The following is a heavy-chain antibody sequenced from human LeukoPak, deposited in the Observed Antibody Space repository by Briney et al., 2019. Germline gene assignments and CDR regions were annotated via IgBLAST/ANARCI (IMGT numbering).Heavy chain of an antibody. J-gene: IGHJ4*02. D-gene: IGHD2-8*01. CDR2: ITHNGGSI. CDR1: GLTFISFP. V-gene: IGHV3-64*01. Sequence: GGSLGLSVAAPGLTFISFPLNWVGKAPGKGLEYVSAITHNGGSIYYANSVKGRFTISRDNSKNTLYLQMGSLRAEDMAVYYCARGRYCSNGVCQYFDYWGQGTLVTVSS. CDR3: ARGRYCSNGVCQYFDY.